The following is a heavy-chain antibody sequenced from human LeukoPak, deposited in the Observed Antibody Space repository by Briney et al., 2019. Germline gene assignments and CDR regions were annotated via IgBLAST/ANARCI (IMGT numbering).Heavy chain of an antibody. J-gene: IGHJ4*02. CDR1: GFTLNNYG. CDR2: ISYDGRTE. Sequence: GGSLRLSCAASGFTLNNYGMHWVRQAPGKGLEWVTVISYDGRTEYYADSVKGRFTISRDNSKNTLYLQMNSLRAEDTAVYYCAKDTPPGDWGQGTLVTVSS. CDR3: AKDTPPGD. V-gene: IGHV3-30*18. D-gene: IGHD1-26*01.